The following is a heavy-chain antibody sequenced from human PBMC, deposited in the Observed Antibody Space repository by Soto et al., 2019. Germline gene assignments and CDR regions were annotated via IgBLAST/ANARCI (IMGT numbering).Heavy chain of an antibody. CDR1: GGTFSNFA. CDR2: IIPLFNVA. V-gene: IGHV1-69*19. CDR3: VASGRDVLGYDYKEIEGLDI. Sequence: QVQLVQSGPEVKKPGSSVKVSCEASGGTFSNFAVNWVRQAPGQGLEWVGGIIPLFNVAKYAQKFEGRVTIVANDSTSTAYMDWSRLSSDDMAVYYLVASGRDVLGYDYKEIEGLDIWGQGIMVTVSS. J-gene: IGHJ3*02. D-gene: IGHD3-16*01.